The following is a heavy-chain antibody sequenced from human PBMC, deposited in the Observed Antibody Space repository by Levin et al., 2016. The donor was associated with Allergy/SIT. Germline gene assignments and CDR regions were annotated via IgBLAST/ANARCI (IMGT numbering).Heavy chain of an antibody. V-gene: IGHV1-69*04. CDR3: ARDSSDSSGWDGNFWYFDL. Sequence: SVKVSCKASGGTFSSYAISWVRQAPGQGLEWMGRIIPILGIANYAQKFQGRVTITADKSTSTAYMELSSLRSEDTAVYYCARDSSDSSGWDGNFWYFDLWGRGTLVTVSS. CDR1: GGTFSSYA. CDR2: IIPILGIA. J-gene: IGHJ2*01. D-gene: IGHD6-19*01.